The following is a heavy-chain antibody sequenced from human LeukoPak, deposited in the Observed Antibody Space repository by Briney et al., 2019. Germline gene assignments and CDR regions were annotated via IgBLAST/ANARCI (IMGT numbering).Heavy chain of an antibody. J-gene: IGHJ3*02. CDR2: IIPIFGTA. CDR1: VGTFSSYA. D-gene: IGHD5-18*01. CDR3: ARVGVDTAMVDAFDI. Sequence: ASVKVSCKASVGTFSSYAISWVRQAPGQGLEWMGRIIPIFGTANYAQKFQGRVTITTDESTSTAYMELSSLRSEDTAVYYCARVGVDTAMVDAFDIWGQGTMVTVSS. V-gene: IGHV1-69*05.